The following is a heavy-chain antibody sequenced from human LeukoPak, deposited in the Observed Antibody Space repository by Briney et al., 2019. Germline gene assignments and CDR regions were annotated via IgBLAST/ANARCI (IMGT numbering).Heavy chain of an antibody. D-gene: IGHD6-19*01. CDR1: GFTFRTYS. CDR3: ARGFSSGRGAFDY. V-gene: IGHV3-48*02. J-gene: IGHJ4*02. CDR2: ISSSPTTI. Sequence: GGSLRLSCAASGFTFRTYSMNWVRQAPGKGLGWVSYISSSPTTIYYADSVKGRFTISRDNARNSLFLQMNSLRDEDTAVYYCARGFSSGRGAFDYWGQGTLVTVSS.